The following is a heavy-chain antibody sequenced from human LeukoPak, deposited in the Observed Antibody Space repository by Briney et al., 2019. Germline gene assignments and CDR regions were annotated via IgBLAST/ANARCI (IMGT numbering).Heavy chain of an antibody. CDR3: ARVDYYGSGSPFDY. D-gene: IGHD3-10*01. J-gene: IGHJ4*02. CDR2: IYYSGST. V-gene: IGHV4-61*03. CDR1: GGSVNSDSYY. Sequence: SETLSLTCTVSGGSVNSDSYYWSWIRQPPEKGLEWIGYIYYSGSTNYNPSLKSRVTISVDTSKNHFSLKLSSVTAADTAVYYCARVDYYGSGSPFDYWGQGTLVTVSS.